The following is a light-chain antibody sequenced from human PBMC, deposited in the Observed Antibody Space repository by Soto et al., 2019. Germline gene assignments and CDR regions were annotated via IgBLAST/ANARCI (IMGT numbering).Light chain of an antibody. J-gene: IGKJ1*01. Sequence: EIVLTQSPGTLSLSPGERATLSCRASQSVSSSYLAWYQQKPGQAPRLLIYGTSSRATAIPDRFIGSGSGTDFPLTISRLEPEDFAVYYCQQYGSSSWTFGQGTKV. CDR3: QQYGSSSWT. V-gene: IGKV3-20*01. CDR2: GTS. CDR1: QSVSSSY.